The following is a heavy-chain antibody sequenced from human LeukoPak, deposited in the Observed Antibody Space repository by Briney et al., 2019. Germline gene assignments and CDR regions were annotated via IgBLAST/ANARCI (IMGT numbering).Heavy chain of an antibody. CDR2: INPNSGGT. J-gene: IGHJ3*02. D-gene: IGHD3-22*01. Sequence: GASVKVSCKASGYTFTGYYMHWVRQAPGQGLEWMGWINPNSGGTNYAQKFQGRVTTTRDTSISTAYMELSRLRSDDTAVYYCAREKDRRNAFDIWGQGTMVTVSS. V-gene: IGHV1-2*02. CDR1: GYTFTGYY. CDR3: AREKDRRNAFDI.